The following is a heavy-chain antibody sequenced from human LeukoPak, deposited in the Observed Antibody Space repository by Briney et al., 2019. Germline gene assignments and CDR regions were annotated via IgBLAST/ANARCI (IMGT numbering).Heavy chain of an antibody. CDR3: ARERLGGSYYRPVDY. V-gene: IGHV4-61*02. Sequence: PSETLSLTCTVSGGSINSGSYYYHWIRQPAGKGLEWIGRIYTTGNTNYNPSLKSRVTISLDTSKNQFSLKLSSVSAEDTALYYCARERLGGSYYRPVDYWGQGTLVTVSS. D-gene: IGHD1-26*01. CDR1: GGSINSGSYY. J-gene: IGHJ4*02. CDR2: IYTTGNT.